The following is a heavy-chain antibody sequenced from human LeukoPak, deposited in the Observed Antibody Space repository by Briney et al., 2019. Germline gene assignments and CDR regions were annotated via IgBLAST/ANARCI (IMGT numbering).Heavy chain of an antibody. CDR1: GYTFTSYD. Sequence: ASVKVSCKASGYTFTSYDINWVRQATGQGLEWMGWMNPNSGNTGYAQKFQGRVTITRNTSISTAYMELSSLRSEDTAVYYCARDGDYGGNPYYDYWGQGTLVTVSS. CDR2: MNPNSGNT. J-gene: IGHJ4*02. D-gene: IGHD4-23*01. V-gene: IGHV1-8*03. CDR3: ARDGDYGGNPYYDY.